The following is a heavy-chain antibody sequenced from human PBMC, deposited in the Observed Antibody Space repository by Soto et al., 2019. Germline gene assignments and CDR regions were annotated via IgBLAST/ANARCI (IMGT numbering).Heavy chain of an antibody. CDR3: ARSNYYDDYWSPYDY. CDR2: INWNGGTI. D-gene: IGHD3-3*01. Sequence: EVQLVESGGGVVRPGGSLRLSCAASGFTFDDFGMSWVREAPGKGLEWVAGINWNGGTIGYPDSVKGRFTISRDNAKNSLYLQMSSLRAEDTALYYCARSNYYDDYWSPYDYWGQGTLVTVPS. V-gene: IGHV3-20*04. J-gene: IGHJ4*02. CDR1: GFTFDDFG.